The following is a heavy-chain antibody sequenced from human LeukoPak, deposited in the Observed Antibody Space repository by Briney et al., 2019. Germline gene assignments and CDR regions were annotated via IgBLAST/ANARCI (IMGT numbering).Heavy chain of an antibody. D-gene: IGHD2-15*01. V-gene: IGHV4-59*01. CDR3: ARGHDGVVGWLAP. J-gene: IGHJ5*02. CDR1: GGSIRNYY. CDR2: ISYSGRT. Sequence: PSETLSLTCTVSGGSIRNYYWIWIRQPPGKGLEWIGHISYSGRTNYNPSLNSRVTMSVDMSNNQFSLKVTSVNAADTAVYYCARGHDGVVGWLAPWGRGTLVTVSS.